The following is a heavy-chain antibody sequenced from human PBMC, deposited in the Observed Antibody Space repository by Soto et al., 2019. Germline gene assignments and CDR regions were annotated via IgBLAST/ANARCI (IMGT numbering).Heavy chain of an antibody. CDR1: GFSLSTSGVG. J-gene: IGHJ6*02. D-gene: IGHD6-13*01. CDR3: AHRGAAAVLXXXXYGMDV. CDR2: IYWNDDK. V-gene: IGHV2-5*01. Sequence: GSGPTLVNPTQTLTLTCTFSGFSLSTSGVGVGWIRQPPGKALEWLALIYWNDDKRYSPSLKSRLTITKDTSKNQVVLTMTNMDPVDTATYSCAHRGAAAVLXXXXYGMDVWGQGTTVTVSS.